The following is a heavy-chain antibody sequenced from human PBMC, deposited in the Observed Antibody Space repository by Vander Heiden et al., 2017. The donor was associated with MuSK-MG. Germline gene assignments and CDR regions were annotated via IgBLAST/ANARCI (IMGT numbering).Heavy chain of an antibody. J-gene: IGHJ2*01. CDR3: ARALSLGSVVVAATRGYWYFDL. Sequence: EVQLVQSGAEVKKPGESLKISCKGSGYSFTSYWIGWVRQMPGKGLEWMGIIYPGDSDTRYSPSFQGQVTISADKSISTAYLQWSSLKASDTAMYYCARALSLGSVVVAATRGYWYFDLWGRGTLVTVSS. CDR2: IYPGDSDT. D-gene: IGHD2-15*01. V-gene: IGHV5-51*01. CDR1: GYSFTSYW.